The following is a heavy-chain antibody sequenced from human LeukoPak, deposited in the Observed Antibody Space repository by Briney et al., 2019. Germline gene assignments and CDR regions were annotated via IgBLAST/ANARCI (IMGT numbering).Heavy chain of an antibody. CDR1: GFAFSSNA. Sequence: PGGSLRFSCAAPGFAFSSNAMSWFRQAPGKGLEWVSVIGGSAGITYYADSVKGRLTISRDNSKNTLYLQMNSLRAEDTAVYYCAKAGAYCGGDCWFDYWGQGTLVTVSS. J-gene: IGHJ4*02. CDR2: IGGSAGIT. D-gene: IGHD2-21*02. V-gene: IGHV3-23*01. CDR3: AKAGAYCGGDCWFDY.